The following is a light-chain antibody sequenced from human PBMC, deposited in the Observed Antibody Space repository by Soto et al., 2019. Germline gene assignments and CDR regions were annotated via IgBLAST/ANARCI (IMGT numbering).Light chain of an antibody. CDR3: QQYGDSPVT. Sequence: EIVMTQSPGTLSLSPGERATLSCTASQSVSSYLAWYQQKPGQAPRLLISDASDRATGIPDRFSGSGSGTDFTLTITRLVPEDFAVYYCQQYGDSPVTFGQGTKVDI. CDR1: QSVSSY. J-gene: IGKJ1*01. V-gene: IGKV3-20*01. CDR2: DAS.